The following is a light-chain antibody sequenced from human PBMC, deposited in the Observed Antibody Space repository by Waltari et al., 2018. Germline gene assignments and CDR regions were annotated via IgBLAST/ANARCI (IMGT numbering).Light chain of an antibody. CDR2: GST. V-gene: IGLV1-40*01. J-gene: IGLJ2*01. CDR1: GSNIGAGYD. CDR3: QSYDTSLRVV. Sequence: CTGSGSNIGAGYDVHWYLQLPRAAPKLLIYGSTSRPLGVPDRFFGSTSGTSASLAITGLQAEDEADYYCQSYDTSLRVVFGGGTKLTVL.